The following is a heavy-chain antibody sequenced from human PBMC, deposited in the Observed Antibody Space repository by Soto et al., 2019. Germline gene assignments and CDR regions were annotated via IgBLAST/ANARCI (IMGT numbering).Heavy chain of an antibody. CDR1: GYSFTSYG. CDR3: ARDVPDTALFYYYYGMDA. J-gene: IGHJ6*02. V-gene: IGHV1-18*01. CDR2: ISTDNGNT. Sequence: QVHLVQSGAEVKKPGASVKVSCKASGYSFTSYGISWVRQAPGQGLEWMGWISTDNGNTNYAHNLQGRVTMTTDTSTSTAVMELWGLRSDDTAVYYCARDVPDTALFYYYYGMDAWGQGTTVTVSS. D-gene: IGHD5-18*01.